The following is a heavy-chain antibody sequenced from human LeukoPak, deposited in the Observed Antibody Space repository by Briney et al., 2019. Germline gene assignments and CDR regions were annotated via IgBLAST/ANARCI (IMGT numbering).Heavy chain of an antibody. J-gene: IGHJ4*02. D-gene: IGHD2-2*01. Sequence: ASVKVSCKASGGTFSSYAISWVRQAPGQGLEWMGRIIPILGIANYAQKFQGRVTITADKSTSTAYMELSSLRSEDTAVYYCATDIVVVPAAKAELFDYWGQGTLVTVSS. CDR3: ATDIVVVPAAKAELFDY. CDR1: GGTFSSYA. V-gene: IGHV1-69*04. CDR2: IIPILGIA.